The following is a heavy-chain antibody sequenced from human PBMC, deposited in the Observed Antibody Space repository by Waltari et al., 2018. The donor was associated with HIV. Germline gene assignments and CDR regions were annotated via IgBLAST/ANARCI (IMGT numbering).Heavy chain of an antibody. V-gene: IGHV3-15*01. CDR2: IKSKTDGGTT. J-gene: IGHJ6*02. CDR3: TTDETTGVEWWSLRMVMDV. CDR1: GFTFSNAW. D-gene: IGHD2-15*01. Sequence: EVQLVESGGGLVKPGGSLRLSCAASGFTFSNAWMSWVRQAPGKGLEWVGRIKSKTDGGTTDYAAPVKGRFTISRDDSKNTLYLQMNSLKTEDTAVYYCTTDETTGVEWWSLRMVMDVWGQGTTVTVSS.